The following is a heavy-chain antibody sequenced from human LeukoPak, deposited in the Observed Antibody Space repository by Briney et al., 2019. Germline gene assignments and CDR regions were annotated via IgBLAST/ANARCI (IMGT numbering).Heavy chain of an antibody. CDR3: AKASYGSGKSGYFDY. D-gene: IGHD3-10*01. Sequence: GGSLRLSCAASGFTFSSYAMSWVSQAPGKGLEWVSAISGSGGSTYYADSVKGRFTISRDNSKNTLYLQMNSLRAEDTAVYYCAKASYGSGKSGYFDYWGQGTLVTVSS. J-gene: IGHJ4*02. V-gene: IGHV3-23*01. CDR2: ISGSGGST. CDR1: GFTFSSYA.